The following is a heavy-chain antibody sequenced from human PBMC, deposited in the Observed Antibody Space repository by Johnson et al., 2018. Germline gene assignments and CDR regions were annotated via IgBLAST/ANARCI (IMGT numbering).Heavy chain of an antibody. CDR3: AREETRGGREGGLYAFHI. D-gene: IGHD5-24*01. J-gene: IGHJ3*02. V-gene: IGHV1-69*04. CDR2: IIPVLGIA. Sequence: QVQLVQSGAEVKKXGSSXKVXCKASGGTFSSYTISWVRQAPGQGLEWMGRIIPVLGIANYAQKFQGRVKITADKSTSTAYMELSSLRSEVTAVYYCAREETRGGREGGLYAFHIWGQGTMVTVSS. CDR1: GGTFSSYT.